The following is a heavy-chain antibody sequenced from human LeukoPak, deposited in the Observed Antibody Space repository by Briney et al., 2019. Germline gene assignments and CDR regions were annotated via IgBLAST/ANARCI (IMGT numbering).Heavy chain of an antibody. V-gene: IGHV4-34*01. Sequence: SETLSLTCTVSGGSISSYYWSWIRQPPGKGLEWIGEINHSGSTNYNPSLKSRVTISVDTSKNQFSLKLSSVTAADTAVYYCASYGSGSPTDAFDIWGQGTMVTVSS. D-gene: IGHD3-10*01. CDR1: GGSISSYY. J-gene: IGHJ3*02. CDR3: ASYGSGSPTDAFDI. CDR2: INHSGST.